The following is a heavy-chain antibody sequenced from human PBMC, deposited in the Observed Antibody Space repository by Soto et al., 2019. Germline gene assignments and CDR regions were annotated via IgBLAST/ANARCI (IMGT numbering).Heavy chain of an antibody. J-gene: IGHJ4*02. CDR3: ARDWKGTLGNSSYGYFDS. V-gene: IGHV4-4*02. CDR1: GGSIKRGNW. CDR2: IFHSGTT. Sequence: AVSGGSIKRGNWWSWVRQPPGKGLEWIGEIFHSGTTNYNPSLKSRVTISVDMSKNQFSLNLNSVTAADTAIYYCARDWKGTLGNSSYGYFDSWGQGTLVTVSS. D-gene: IGHD6-13*01.